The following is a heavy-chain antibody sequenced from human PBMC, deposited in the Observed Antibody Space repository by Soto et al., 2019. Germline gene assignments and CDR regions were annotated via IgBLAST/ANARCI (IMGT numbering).Heavy chain of an antibody. Sequence: QVQLVQSGAEVKKPGASVKVSCKASGYTFSSYGISWVRQAPGQGLEWMGWISVYSGDTNYAQKLQGRVTMTTDTSTSTAYMERRSPRPDDTAVYYCARSILTGYYGNSYYYGMDVWGQGTTVTVSS. CDR1: GYTFSSYG. V-gene: IGHV1-18*01. CDR3: ARSILTGYYGNSYYYGMDV. D-gene: IGHD3-9*01. CDR2: ISVYSGDT. J-gene: IGHJ6*02.